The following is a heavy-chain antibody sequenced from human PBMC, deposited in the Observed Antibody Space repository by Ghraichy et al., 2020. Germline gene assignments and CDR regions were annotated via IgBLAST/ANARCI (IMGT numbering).Heavy chain of an antibody. Sequence: GGSLILSCAASGFTFSSYSMNWVRQAPGKGLEWVSSISSSSSYIYYADSVKGRFTISRDNAKNSLYLQMNSLRAEDTAVYYCARPVVPAAPYGMDVWGQGTTVTVSS. J-gene: IGHJ6*02. CDR3: ARPVVPAAPYGMDV. CDR1: GFTFSSYS. CDR2: ISSSSSYI. D-gene: IGHD2-2*01. V-gene: IGHV3-21*01.